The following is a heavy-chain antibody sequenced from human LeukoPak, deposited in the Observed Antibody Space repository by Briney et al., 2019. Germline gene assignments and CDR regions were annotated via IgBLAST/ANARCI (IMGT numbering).Heavy chain of an antibody. Sequence: ASVKVSCKASGYTFTGYYMHWVRQAPGQGLEWMGWINPNSGGTNYAQKFQGRVTMTRDTSISTAYMELSRLRSDDTAVYYCARVMGTHCGGDCYSGFDYWGQGTLVTVSS. V-gene: IGHV1-2*02. CDR1: GYTFTGYY. CDR3: ARVMGTHCGGDCYSGFDY. D-gene: IGHD2-21*01. J-gene: IGHJ4*02. CDR2: INPNSGGT.